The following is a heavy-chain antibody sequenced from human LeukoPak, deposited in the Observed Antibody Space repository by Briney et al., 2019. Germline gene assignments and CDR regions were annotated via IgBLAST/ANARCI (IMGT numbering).Heavy chain of an antibody. CDR1: GFTFSSYA. CDR2: ISDADGSIT. CDR3: ARDLSGYSDY. J-gene: IGHJ4*02. V-gene: IGHV3-74*01. D-gene: IGHD2-15*01. Sequence: GGSLRLSCAASGFTFSSYAMTWVRQAPGKGLEWVSRISDADGSITDYADSVRGRFTISRDTAKNTLYLEMNSLGAEDTAVYYCARDLSGYSDYWGQGTLVTVSS.